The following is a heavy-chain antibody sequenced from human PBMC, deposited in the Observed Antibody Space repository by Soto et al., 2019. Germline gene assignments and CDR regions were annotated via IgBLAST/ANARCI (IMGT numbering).Heavy chain of an antibody. V-gene: IGHV3-23*01. Sequence: GGSLRLSCAASGFASSNDAMGRVRQVPGKGLEWVSGITGSGDFTYYADSVLGRFTVSRDKSKNTLYLQMNSLRAEDTAVYFCAGQRLYTMIVVVDYWGQGTLVTVSS. J-gene: IGHJ4*02. CDR3: AGQRLYTMIVVVDY. CDR2: ITGSGDFT. D-gene: IGHD3-22*01. CDR1: GFASSNDA.